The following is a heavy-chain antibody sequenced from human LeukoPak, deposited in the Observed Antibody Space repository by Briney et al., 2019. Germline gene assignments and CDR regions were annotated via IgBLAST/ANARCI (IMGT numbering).Heavy chain of an antibody. D-gene: IGHD5-12*01. J-gene: IGHJ4*02. Sequence: ASVKVSCKASGFTFTGYYIHWVRQAPGQGLEWMGWINPNSGGTNYAQKFQGRVTMTRDTSISTAYMELSRLRSDDTAVYYCAPEGVATPEIFDYWGQGTLVTVSS. CDR2: INPNSGGT. CDR1: GFTFTGYY. V-gene: IGHV1-2*02. CDR3: APEGVATPEIFDY.